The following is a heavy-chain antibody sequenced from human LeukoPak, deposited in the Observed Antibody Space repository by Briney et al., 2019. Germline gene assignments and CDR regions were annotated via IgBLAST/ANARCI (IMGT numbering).Heavy chain of an antibody. CDR1: GYTFTSYG. CDR2: ISAYNGNT. Sequence: ASVKVSCKASGYTFTSYGISWVRQAPGQGLEWMGWISAYNGNTNYAQKFQGRVTITRNTSISTAYMELSSLRSEDTAVYYCAGSLRLGWFYMDVWGKGTTVTVSS. D-gene: IGHD3-16*01. J-gene: IGHJ6*03. CDR3: AGSLRLGWFYMDV. V-gene: IGHV1-18*01.